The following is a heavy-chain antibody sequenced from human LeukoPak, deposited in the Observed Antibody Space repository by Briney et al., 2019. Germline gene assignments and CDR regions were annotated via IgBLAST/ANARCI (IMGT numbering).Heavy chain of an antibody. CDR1: GYTFTSYY. J-gene: IGHJ5*02. V-gene: IGHV1-46*01. D-gene: IGHD3-10*01. CDR2: INPSGGST. Sequence: AGGSLRLSCAASGYTFTSYYMHWVRQAPGQGLEWMGIINPSGGSTSYAQKFQGRVTMTRDTSTSTVYMELSSLRSEDTAVYYCARDEGVLLWFGEFLPPTDTWFDPWGQGTLVTVSS. CDR3: ARDEGVLLWFGEFLPPTDTWFDP.